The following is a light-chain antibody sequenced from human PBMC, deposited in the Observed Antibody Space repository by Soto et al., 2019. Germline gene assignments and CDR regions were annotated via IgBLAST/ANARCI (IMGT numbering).Light chain of an antibody. CDR2: GAS. J-gene: IGKJ2*01. CDR1: QSVSSGY. CDR3: QQYGSSQYT. Sequence: EIVLTQSPGTLSLSPGERATLSCRASQSVSSGYLAWYQQKPGQAPRLLIYGASNRASGITDRFSGSGSATDFTLTISRLEPEDFAVYYCQQYGSSQYTFGQGTKLEIK. V-gene: IGKV3-20*01.